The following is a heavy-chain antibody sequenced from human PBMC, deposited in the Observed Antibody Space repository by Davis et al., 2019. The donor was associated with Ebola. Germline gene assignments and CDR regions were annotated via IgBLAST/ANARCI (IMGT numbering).Heavy chain of an antibody. CDR2: ISGSGGST. CDR1: GFTFSSYA. D-gene: IGHD3-3*01. CDR3: AKGLGVTIFGVNGMDV. J-gene: IGHJ6*02. Sequence: GESLKISCAASGFTFSSYAMSWVLQAPGKELAWVSAISGSGGSTYYADSVKGRFTISRDNSKNTLYLQMNSLRAEDTAVYYCAKGLGVTIFGVNGMDVWGQGTTVTVSS. V-gene: IGHV3-23*01.